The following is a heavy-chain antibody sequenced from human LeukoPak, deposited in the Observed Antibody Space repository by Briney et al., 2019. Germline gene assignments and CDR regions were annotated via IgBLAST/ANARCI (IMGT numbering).Heavy chain of an antibody. Sequence: LSLTCTVSGGSISSGSYYWSWIRQPAGKGLEWVSSISTMSNYIFYGDSVKGRFTISRDNAKNSVYLQMNSLRPEDTAVYYCSRDRLGGLDLWGQGTLVTVSS. J-gene: IGHJ5*02. V-gene: IGHV3-21*01. D-gene: IGHD5-12*01. CDR3: SRDRLGGLDL. CDR1: GGSISSGSYY. CDR2: ISTMSNYI.